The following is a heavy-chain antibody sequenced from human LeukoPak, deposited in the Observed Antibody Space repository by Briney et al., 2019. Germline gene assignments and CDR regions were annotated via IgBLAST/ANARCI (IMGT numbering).Heavy chain of an antibody. CDR3: ARGGSSPWANNWFDP. V-gene: IGHV4-34*01. CDR2: INHSGST. Sequence: PSETLPLTCAVYGGSFSGYYWSWIRQPPGKGLEWIGEINHSGSTNYNPSLKSRVTISVDTSKNQFSLKLNSVTAADTAVYYCARGGSSPWANNWFDPWGQGTLVTVSS. CDR1: GGSFSGYY. J-gene: IGHJ5*02. D-gene: IGHD2-2*01.